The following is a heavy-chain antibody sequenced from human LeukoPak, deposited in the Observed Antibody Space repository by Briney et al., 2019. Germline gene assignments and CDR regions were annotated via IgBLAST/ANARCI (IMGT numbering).Heavy chain of an antibody. D-gene: IGHD2-15*01. CDR2: IKQDGSEK. V-gene: IGHV3-7*01. CDR3: ARDRGGYCSGGSCLLRGYFDY. Sequence: SGGSLRLSCAASGFTFSSYWMSWVRQAPGKGLEWVANIKQDGSEKYYVDSVKGRFTISRDNAKNSLYLQMNSLRAEDTAVYYCARDRGGYCSGGSCLLRGYFDYWGQGTLVTVSS. CDR1: GFTFSSYW. J-gene: IGHJ4*02.